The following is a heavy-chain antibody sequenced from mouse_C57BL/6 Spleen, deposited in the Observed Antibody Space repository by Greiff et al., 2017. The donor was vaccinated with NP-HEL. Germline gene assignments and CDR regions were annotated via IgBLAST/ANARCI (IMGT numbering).Heavy chain of an antibody. V-gene: IGHV14-3*01. CDR2: IDPANGNT. CDR3: ASYDYDEGHAMDY. Sequence: EVQLQQPVAELVRPGASVKLSCTASGFNIKNTYMHWVKQRPEQGLEWIGRIDPANGNTKYAPKFQGKATITADTSSNTAYLQLSSLTSEDTAIYYCASYDYDEGHAMDYWGQGTPVTVSS. D-gene: IGHD2-4*01. J-gene: IGHJ4*01. CDR1: GFNIKNTY.